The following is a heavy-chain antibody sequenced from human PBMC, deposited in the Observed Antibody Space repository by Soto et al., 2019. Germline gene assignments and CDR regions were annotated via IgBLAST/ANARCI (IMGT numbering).Heavy chain of an antibody. Sequence: EVPLVESGGGLVQPGGSLRLSCATSGFTFSSYWMHWVRQAPGKGLVWVSRINNDGSDTSYADSVKGRFTISRDNARNTLYLQMNTLRAEDTAVYYCARALYGGNFLGYWGQGTLVTVSS. V-gene: IGHV3-74*01. D-gene: IGHD4-17*01. CDR2: INNDGSDT. J-gene: IGHJ4*02. CDR3: ARALYGGNFLGY. CDR1: GFTFSSYW.